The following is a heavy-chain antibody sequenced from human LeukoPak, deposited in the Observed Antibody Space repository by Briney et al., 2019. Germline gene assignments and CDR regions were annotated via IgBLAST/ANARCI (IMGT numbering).Heavy chain of an antibody. CDR3: AREGYGDLDFDY. CDR2: TYYRSKWYN. V-gene: IGHV6-1*01. CDR1: GDSVSSNSAA. Sequence: SQTLSLTCAISGDSVSSNSAAWNWIRQSPSRGLEWLGRTYYRSKWYNNYAVSVKSRIIIKPDTSKNQFSLQLNSVTPEDTAEYYCAREGYGDLDFDYWGQGTLVTVYS. J-gene: IGHJ4*02. D-gene: IGHD4-17*01.